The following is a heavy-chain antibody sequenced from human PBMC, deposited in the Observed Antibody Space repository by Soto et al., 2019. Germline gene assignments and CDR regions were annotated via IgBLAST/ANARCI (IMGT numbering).Heavy chain of an antibody. D-gene: IGHD5-12*01. V-gene: IGHV1-3*01. Sequence: QVQLVPSGAEVKNPGASVKVSCKASGYTFTSYAMHWVRQAPGQRLEWMGWINAGNGNTKYSQTFQGRVTITRDTSASTAYMELSSLRSEDTAVYYCARESPEMATDYWGQGTLVTVSS. CDR2: INAGNGNT. CDR1: GYTFTSYA. CDR3: ARESPEMATDY. J-gene: IGHJ4*02.